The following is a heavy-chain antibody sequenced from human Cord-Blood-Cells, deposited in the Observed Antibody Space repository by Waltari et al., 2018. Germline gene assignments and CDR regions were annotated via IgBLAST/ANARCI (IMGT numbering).Heavy chain of an antibody. CDR3: ARGMHCSGGSCPIDY. D-gene: IGHD2-15*01. V-gene: IGHV4-34*01. CDR1: GGSCSGYY. Sequence: QVQLQQWGAGLLKPSETLSLTCAVYGGSCSGYYWSWIRQPPGKGLEWIGEINHSGSTNYNPSLKSRVTISVDTSKNQFSLKLSSVTAADTAVYYCARGMHCSGGSCPIDYWGQGTLVTVSS. CDR2: INHSGST. J-gene: IGHJ4*02.